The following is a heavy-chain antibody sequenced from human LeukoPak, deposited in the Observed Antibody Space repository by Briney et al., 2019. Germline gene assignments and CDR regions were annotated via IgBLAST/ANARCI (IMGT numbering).Heavy chain of an antibody. CDR2: INPNSGGT. CDR3: ARDLGSGYDFWGFDY. CDR1: GYTFTGYY. Sequence: VASVKVSCKASGYTFTGYYMHWVRQAPGQGLEWMGWINPNSGGTNYAQKFQGRVTMTRDTSISTAYMELSRLRSDDTAVYYCARDLGSGYDFWGFDYWGQGTLVTVSS. V-gene: IGHV1-2*02. J-gene: IGHJ4*02. D-gene: IGHD5-12*01.